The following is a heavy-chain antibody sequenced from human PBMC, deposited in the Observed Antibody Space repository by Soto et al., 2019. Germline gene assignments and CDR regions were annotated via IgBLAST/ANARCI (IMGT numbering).Heavy chain of an antibody. J-gene: IGHJ4*01. V-gene: IGHV4-59*01. CDR1: GGSISSYY. CDR3: ARWVVPAAVTYY. D-gene: IGHD2-2*01. CDR2: IYYSGST. Sequence: ETLSLTCTVSGGSISSYYWSWIRQPPGKGLEWIGYIYYSGSTNYNPSLKSRVTISVDTSKNQFSLKLSSVTAADTAVYYCARWVVPAAVTYYRGQGTLVTVSA.